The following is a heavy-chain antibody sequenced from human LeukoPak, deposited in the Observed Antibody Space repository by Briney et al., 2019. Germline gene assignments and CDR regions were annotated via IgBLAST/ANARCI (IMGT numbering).Heavy chain of an antibody. Sequence: GGSLRVSCAASGFTFISYAMGWVRQARGKGLEWVSSISASGGSTYYADSVKGRFTISRDNSKNTLYLQMNSLRAEDTAVYYCAKDPRDSAYHSYWFDPWGQGTLVTVSS. D-gene: IGHD5-12*01. CDR3: AKDPRDSAYHSYWFDP. J-gene: IGHJ5*02. CDR1: GFTFISYA. V-gene: IGHV3-23*01. CDR2: ISASGGST.